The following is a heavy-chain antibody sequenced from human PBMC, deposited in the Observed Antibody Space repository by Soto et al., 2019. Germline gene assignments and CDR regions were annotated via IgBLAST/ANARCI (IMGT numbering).Heavy chain of an antibody. D-gene: IGHD2-15*01. CDR3: ARETNLGYCSGGSCYFEY. CDR2: IYYSWST. Sequence: SETLSLTCTVSGGSISSGDYYWSWIRQPPGKGLEWIGYIYYSWSTYYNPSLKSRVTISVDTSKNQFSLKLSSVTAADTAVYYCARETNLGYCSGGSCYFEYWGQGTMVTVSS. J-gene: IGHJ4*02. CDR1: GGSISSGDYY. V-gene: IGHV4-30-4*01.